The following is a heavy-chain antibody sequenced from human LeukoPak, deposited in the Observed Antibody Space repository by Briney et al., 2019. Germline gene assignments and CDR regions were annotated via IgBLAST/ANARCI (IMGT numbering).Heavy chain of an antibody. CDR2: IPYDGSNK. CDR1: GFTFSSYG. Sequence: PGGSLRLSCAASGFTFSSYGMHWVRQAPGKGLEWVAVIPYDGSNKYYADSVKSRFTISRDNSKNTLYLQMNSLRAEDTAVYYCAKDPYCSSTSCSRDYWGQGTLVTVSS. D-gene: IGHD2-2*01. CDR3: AKDPYCSSTSCSRDY. V-gene: IGHV3-30*18. J-gene: IGHJ4*02.